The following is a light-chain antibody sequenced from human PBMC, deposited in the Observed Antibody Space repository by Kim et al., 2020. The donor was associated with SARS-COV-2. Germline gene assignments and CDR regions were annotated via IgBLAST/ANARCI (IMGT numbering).Light chain of an antibody. Sequence: QSITISCTGTSSGVGGYNFVSWYQQHPGKAPKLMIYDVSNRPSGVSNRFSGSKSANTASLTISGLQAEDEAEYYCSSYTSSSTYVFGTGTKVTVL. V-gene: IGLV2-14*03. J-gene: IGLJ1*01. CDR2: DVS. CDR3: SSYTSSSTYV. CDR1: SSGVGGYNF.